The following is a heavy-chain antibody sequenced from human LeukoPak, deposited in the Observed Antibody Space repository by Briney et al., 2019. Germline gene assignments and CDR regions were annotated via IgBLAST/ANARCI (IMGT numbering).Heavy chain of an antibody. D-gene: IGHD2-2*01. V-gene: IGHV1-69*13. J-gene: IGHJ5*02. Sequence: GASVKVSCKASGGTFSSYAISWVRQAPGQGLEWMGGIIPIFGTANYAQKFQGRVTITADESTSTAYMELSSLRSEDTAVYYCASSSTSDNWFDPWGQGTLVTVSS. CDR1: GGTFSSYA. CDR2: IIPIFGTA. CDR3: ASSSTSDNWFDP.